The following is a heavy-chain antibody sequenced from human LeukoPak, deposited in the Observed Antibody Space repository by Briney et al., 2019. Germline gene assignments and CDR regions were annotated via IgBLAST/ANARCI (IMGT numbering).Heavy chain of an antibody. CDR1: GFTFSSYA. CDR3: ARADYYDSSGYDY. V-gene: IGHV3-23*01. J-gene: IGHJ4*02. CDR2: ISGSGGST. D-gene: IGHD3-22*01. Sequence: GGSLRLSCAASGFTFSSYAMSWVRQAPGKGLEWVSAISGSGGSTYYADSVKGRFTISRDNAKNSLYLQMNSLRAEDTAVYYCARADYYDSSGYDYWGQGTLVTVSS.